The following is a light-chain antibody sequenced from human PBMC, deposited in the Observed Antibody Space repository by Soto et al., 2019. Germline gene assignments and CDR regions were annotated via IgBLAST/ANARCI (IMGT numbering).Light chain of an antibody. CDR2: KAS. V-gene: IGKV1-5*03. CDR3: QQYNSYPWT. J-gene: IGKJ1*01. CDR1: QSISSW. Sequence: DIPMTQSPSTLSASVGDRVTITCRASQSISSWLAWYQQKPGKAPKLLMYKASRLDSGVPSRFSGSGSGTEFTLTISSLQPDDFATYYCQQYNSYPWTFGQGTKVEIK.